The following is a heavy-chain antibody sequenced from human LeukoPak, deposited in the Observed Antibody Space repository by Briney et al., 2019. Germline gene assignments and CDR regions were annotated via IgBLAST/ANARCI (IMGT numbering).Heavy chain of an antibody. V-gene: IGHV4-39*01. CDR1: GGSISSSSYY. D-gene: IGHD1-26*01. CDR3: ARPSIVGATRGAFDI. CDR2: IYYSGCT. J-gene: IGHJ3*02. Sequence: SETLSLTCTVSGGSISSSSYYWGWIRQPPGKGLEWIGSIYYSGCTYYNPSLKSRVTISVDTSKNQFSLKLSSVTAADTAVYYYARPSIVGATRGAFDIWGQGTMVTVSS.